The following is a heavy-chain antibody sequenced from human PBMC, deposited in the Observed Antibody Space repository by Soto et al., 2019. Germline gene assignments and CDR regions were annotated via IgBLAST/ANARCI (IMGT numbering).Heavy chain of an antibody. CDR1: GYTFNTYG. Sequence: QAQLLQSGGELKKSGASVKVSCKASGYTFNTYGISWVRQAPGQGLEWMAWISIHNGNTNFAQKFQGRVTVTTDTSTATGNMELRSLRSVATAVYYCARMTPVDNCHYDMGVRGKGTTVTVS. V-gene: IGHV1-18*04. D-gene: IGHD4-4*01. CDR3: ARMTPVDNCHYDMGV. J-gene: IGHJ6*03. CDR2: ISIHNGNT.